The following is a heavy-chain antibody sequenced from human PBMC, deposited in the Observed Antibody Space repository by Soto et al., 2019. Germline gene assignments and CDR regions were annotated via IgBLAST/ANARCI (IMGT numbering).Heavy chain of an antibody. Sequence: PGGSLRLSCTASGFTFGSYAMSWVRQAPGKGLEWVSAISGSGGSTYYADSMKGRFTISRDNSKNTLYLQMNSLRAEDTAVYYCAKDIGPGIAVAGDAFDIWGQGTMVTVSS. J-gene: IGHJ3*02. D-gene: IGHD6-19*01. V-gene: IGHV3-23*01. CDR3: AKDIGPGIAVAGDAFDI. CDR1: GFTFGSYA. CDR2: ISGSGGST.